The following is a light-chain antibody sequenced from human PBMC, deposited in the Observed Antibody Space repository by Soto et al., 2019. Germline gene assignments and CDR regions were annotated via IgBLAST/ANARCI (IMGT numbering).Light chain of an antibody. CDR3: PQYGRSPLT. CDR2: GAF. J-gene: IGKJ4*01. CDR1: QSVSSDY. V-gene: IGKV3-20*01. Sequence: EIVLTQSPGTLSLSPGERATLSCRASQSVSSDYLAWYQQKPGQAPRLLIYGAFSRATVIPDRFSGSGSGTEFTLNISRLEPEDFAVYYWPQYGRSPLTFGGGTKVEIK.